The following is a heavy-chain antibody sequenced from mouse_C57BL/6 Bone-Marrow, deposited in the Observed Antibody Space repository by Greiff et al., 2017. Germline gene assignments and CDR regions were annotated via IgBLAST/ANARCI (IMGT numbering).Heavy chain of an antibody. CDR1: GYTFTDYY. Sequence: VQLQQSGAELVRPGASVKLSCKASGYTFTDYYINWVKQRPGQGLEWIARIYPGSGNTYYNEKFKGKATLTAEKSSSTAYMQLSSLTSEDSAVYFCARTTVVALYYFDYWGQGTTLTVSS. CDR2: IYPGSGNT. V-gene: IGHV1-76*01. J-gene: IGHJ2*01. D-gene: IGHD1-1*01. CDR3: ARTTVVALYYFDY.